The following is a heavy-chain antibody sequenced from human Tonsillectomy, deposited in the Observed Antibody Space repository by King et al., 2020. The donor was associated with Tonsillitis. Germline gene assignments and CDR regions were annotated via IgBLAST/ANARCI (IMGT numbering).Heavy chain of an antibody. V-gene: IGHV4-61*02. Sequence: VQLQESGPGLVKPSQTLSLTCTVSGGSISSGDYYWISIRQPAGRGLEWMGRIHPTGATTYNPPIKSRVTMSLDTSKNQFSLKMTSVTATDTAVYYCARCRPYGDYCDYWGQGTLVTVSS. CDR2: IHPTGAT. CDR3: ARCRPYGDYCDY. D-gene: IGHD4-17*01. J-gene: IGHJ4*02. CDR1: GGSISSGDYY.